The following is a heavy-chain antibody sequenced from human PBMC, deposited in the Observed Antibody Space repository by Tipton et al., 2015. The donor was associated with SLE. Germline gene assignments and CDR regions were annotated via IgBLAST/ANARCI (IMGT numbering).Heavy chain of an antibody. V-gene: IGHV3-23*04. J-gene: IGHJ4*02. D-gene: IGHD6-19*01. CDR3: ATHRDNSGWYVGWLGIDY. CDR1: GFTVNTNY. CDR2: ISGSGGST. Sequence: QLVQSGGGLVQPGGSLRLSCAASGFTVNTNYMSWVRQAPGKGLEWVSAISGSGGSTYYADSVKGRFVISRDNSKNTLFLQMNDLRAEDTALYYCATHRDNSGWYVGWLGIDYWGQGTLVTVSS.